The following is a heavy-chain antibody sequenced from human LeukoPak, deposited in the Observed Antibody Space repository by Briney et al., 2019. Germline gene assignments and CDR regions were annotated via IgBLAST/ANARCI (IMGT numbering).Heavy chain of an antibody. CDR3: ATYRAYYFDY. CDR2: IYHSGST. Sequence: PSQTLSLTCAVSGGSISSGGYSWSWIRQPPGKGLEWIGYIYHSGSTYYHPSLKSRVTISVDRSKTQFSLKLSSVPAADTAVYYCATYRAYYFDYWGQGTLVTVSS. V-gene: IGHV4-30-2*01. CDR1: GGSISSGGYS. J-gene: IGHJ4*02. D-gene: IGHD4-11*01.